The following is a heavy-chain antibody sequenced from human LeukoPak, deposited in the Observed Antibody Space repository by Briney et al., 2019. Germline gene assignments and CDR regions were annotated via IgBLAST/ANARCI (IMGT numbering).Heavy chain of an antibody. D-gene: IGHD3-3*01. V-gene: IGHV3-7*01. CDR2: IKQDGSEK. J-gene: IGHJ4*02. CDR1: GFTFSSYA. Sequence: PGGSLRLSCAASGFTFSSYAMSWVRQAPGKGLEWVANIKQDGSEKYYVDSVKGRFTISRDNAKNSLYLQMNSLRAEDTAVYYCARGVPSDYDFWSGYSTFDYWGQGTLVTVSS. CDR3: ARGVPSDYDFWSGYSTFDY.